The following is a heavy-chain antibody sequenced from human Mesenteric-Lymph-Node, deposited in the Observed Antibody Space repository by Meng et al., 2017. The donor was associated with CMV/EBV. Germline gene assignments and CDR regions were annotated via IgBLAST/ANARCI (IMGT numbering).Heavy chain of an antibody. CDR2: VNPHSGGT. D-gene: IGHD3-10*01. Sequence: SVNASEYTFNGYYVHWARQAPGQGLWWMGRVNPHSGGTNYAQKFQGRVTMTRDTSITAAYVELSGLSSDDAAVYYCVGSESQTSVDFWGQGTLVTVSS. CDR1: EYTFNGYY. J-gene: IGHJ4*02. CDR3: VGSESQTSVDF. V-gene: IGHV1-2*06.